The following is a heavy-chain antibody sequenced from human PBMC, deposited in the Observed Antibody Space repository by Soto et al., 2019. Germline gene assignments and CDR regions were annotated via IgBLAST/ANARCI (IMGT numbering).Heavy chain of an antibody. CDR3: ARSLGRGRWFDP. CDR1: GYTFTSYD. CDR2: MNPNSGNT. D-gene: IGHD3-16*01. V-gene: IGHV1-8*01. Sequence: ASVKVSCKASGYTFTSYDINWVRQATGQGLEWMGWMNPNSGNTGYAQKFQGRVTMTRNTSISTAYMELSSLRSEDTAVYYCARSLGRGRWFDPWGQGTLVTVSS. J-gene: IGHJ5*02.